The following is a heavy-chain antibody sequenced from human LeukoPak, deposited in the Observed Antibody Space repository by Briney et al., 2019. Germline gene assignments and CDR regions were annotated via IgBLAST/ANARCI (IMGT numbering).Heavy chain of an antibody. D-gene: IGHD2-2*01. CDR1: GGTFSSYA. Sequence: SVKVSCKASGGTFSSYAISWVRQAPGQGLEWMGGIIPIFGTANYAQKFQGRVTITADESTSTAYMELSSLRSEDTAVYYCARWGEYCSSTSCPFDYWGQGTLVTVSS. J-gene: IGHJ4*02. CDR3: ARWGEYCSSTSCPFDY. CDR2: IIPIFGTA. V-gene: IGHV1-69*13.